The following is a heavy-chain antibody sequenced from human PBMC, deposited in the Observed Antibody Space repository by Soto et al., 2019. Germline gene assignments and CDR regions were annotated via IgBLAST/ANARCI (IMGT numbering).Heavy chain of an antibody. J-gene: IGHJ5*02. CDR3: AKESGYYGFETPRYYNCFDP. V-gene: IGHV3-23*01. CDR2: ISGSGGST. CDR1: GFTFSSYA. Sequence: GGSLRLSCAASGFTFSSYAMSWVRQAPGKGLEWVSAISGSGGSTYYADSVKGRFTISRDNSKNTLYLQMNSLRAEDTAVYYCAKESGYYGFETPRYYNCFDPWGQGTLVTVSS. D-gene: IGHD3-10*01.